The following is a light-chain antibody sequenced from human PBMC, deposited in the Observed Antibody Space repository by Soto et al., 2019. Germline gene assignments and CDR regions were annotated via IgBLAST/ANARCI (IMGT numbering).Light chain of an antibody. CDR1: QSVSSN. V-gene: IGKV3-15*01. J-gene: IGKJ1*01. Sequence: EIVLPQSPATLSVSPGERATLSCRASQSVSSNLAWYQQKPGQAPRLLIYGASTRATGIPARFSGSGSGTEFTLTISSLQSEAFAVYYCQQYNNWPPWTFGQGTKVEIK. CDR2: GAS. CDR3: QQYNNWPPWT.